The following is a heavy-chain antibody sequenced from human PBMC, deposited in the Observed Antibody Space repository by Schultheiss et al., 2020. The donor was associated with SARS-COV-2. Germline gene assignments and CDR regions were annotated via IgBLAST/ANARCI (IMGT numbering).Heavy chain of an antibody. CDR2: INHSGST. D-gene: IGHD1-7*01. Sequence: SETLSLTCAVYGGSFSGYYWSWIRQPPGKGLEWIGEINHSGSTNYNPSLKSRVTISVDTSKNQFSLTVSSVTAADTAVYYCARRGTIHYYYYMDVWGQGTTVTVSS. CDR1: GGSFSGYY. J-gene: IGHJ6*03. V-gene: IGHV4-34*01. CDR3: ARRGTIHYYYYMDV.